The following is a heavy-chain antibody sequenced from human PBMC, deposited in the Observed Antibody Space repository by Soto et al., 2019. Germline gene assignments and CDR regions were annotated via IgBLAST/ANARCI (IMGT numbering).Heavy chain of an antibody. D-gene: IGHD3-10*01. Sequence: GGSLRLSCAASGFTFSSYAMSWVRQAPGKGLEWVSAISGSGGSTYYADSVKGRFTISRDNSKNTLYLQMNSLRAEDTAVYYCAKDLKDYGSGSYPKPIDYWGQGTLVTVSS. J-gene: IGHJ4*02. CDR3: AKDLKDYGSGSYPKPIDY. CDR1: GFTFSSYA. V-gene: IGHV3-23*01. CDR2: ISGSGGST.